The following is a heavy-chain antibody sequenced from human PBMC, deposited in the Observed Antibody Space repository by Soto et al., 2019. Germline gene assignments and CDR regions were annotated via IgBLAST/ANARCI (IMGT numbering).Heavy chain of an antibody. J-gene: IGHJ4*02. V-gene: IGHV3-66*01. CDR2: IYTGDGT. CDR1: GFTVSSNY. D-gene: IGHD3-3*02. Sequence: EVQLVESGGGLVQPGGSLRLSCAASGFTVSSNYMSWVRQAPGKGLEWVSVIYTGDGTYYADSVKGRFTISRDNSKHTLYLQMNILRAEDTAVYYCARGQLLAVRWGQGTLVTVSS. CDR3: ARGQLLAVR.